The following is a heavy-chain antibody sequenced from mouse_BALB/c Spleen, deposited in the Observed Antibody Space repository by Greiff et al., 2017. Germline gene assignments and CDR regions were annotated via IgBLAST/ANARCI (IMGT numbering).Heavy chain of an antibody. J-gene: IGHJ3*01. Sequence: EVQLQQSGAELVKPGASVKLSCTASGFNIKDTYMHWVKQRPEQGLEWIGRIDPANGNTKYDPKFQGKATITADTSSNTAYLQLSSLTSEDTAVYYCASAGVRAWFAYWGQGTLVTVSA. V-gene: IGHV14-3*02. CDR1: GFNIKDTY. CDR3: ASAGVRAWFAY. CDR2: IDPANGNT.